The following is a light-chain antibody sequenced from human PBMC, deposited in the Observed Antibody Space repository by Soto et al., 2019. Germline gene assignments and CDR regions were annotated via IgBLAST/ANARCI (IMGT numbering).Light chain of an antibody. Sequence: DLQMTQSPSTLSPSLGDTVTVTCRASQSVSGWLAWYQQKTGEAPKILIYDDSALPRGVPSRLSGSGSGTKLNLTIARLQPDDFATYYCQQYETFSGTCGPGTKVDIK. CDR2: DDS. CDR1: QSVSGW. CDR3: QQYETFSGT. J-gene: IGKJ1*01. V-gene: IGKV1-5*01.